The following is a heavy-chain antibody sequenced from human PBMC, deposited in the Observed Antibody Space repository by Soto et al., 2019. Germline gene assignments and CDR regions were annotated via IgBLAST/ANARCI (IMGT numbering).Heavy chain of an antibody. Sequence: PWGSLRLSCAASGFTFSSYSMHWVRQAPGKGLEWVAVISYDGSNKYYADSVKGRFTISRYNSKNTLYLQMNSLRAEDTAVYYCAKNPGSSWYLDYWGQGTLVTVSS. CDR1: GFTFSSYS. D-gene: IGHD6-13*01. J-gene: IGHJ4*02. V-gene: IGHV3-30*18. CDR3: AKNPGSSWYLDY. CDR2: ISYDGSNK.